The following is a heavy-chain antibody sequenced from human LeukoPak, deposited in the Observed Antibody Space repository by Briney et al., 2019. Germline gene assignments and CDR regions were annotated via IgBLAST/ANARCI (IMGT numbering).Heavy chain of an antibody. CDR3: TTDLMLGYCSGGSCYPPGY. CDR2: IKSKTDGGTT. Sequence: GGSLRLSCAASGFTFNNAWMSWVRQAPGKGLEWVGRIKSKTDGGTTDYAAPVKGRFTISRDDSKNTLYLQMNSLKTEDTAVYYCTTDLMLGYCSGGSCYPPGYWGQGTLVTVSS. J-gene: IGHJ4*02. V-gene: IGHV3-15*01. D-gene: IGHD2-15*01. CDR1: GFTFNNAW.